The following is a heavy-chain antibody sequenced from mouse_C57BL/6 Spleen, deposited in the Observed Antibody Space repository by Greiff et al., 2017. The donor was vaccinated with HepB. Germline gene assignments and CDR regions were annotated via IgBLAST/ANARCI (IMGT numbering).Heavy chain of an antibody. V-gene: IGHV2-4*01. Sequence: VKLMESGPGLVQPSQSLSITCTVSGFSLTSYGVHWVRQPPGKGLEWLGVIWSGGSTDYNAAFISRLSISKDNSKSQVFFKMNSLQADDTAIYYCAKNLITTVVAPYYYAMDYWGQGTSVTVSS. D-gene: IGHD1-1*01. CDR1: GFSLTSYG. CDR3: AKNLITTVVAPYYYAMDY. J-gene: IGHJ4*01. CDR2: IWSGGST.